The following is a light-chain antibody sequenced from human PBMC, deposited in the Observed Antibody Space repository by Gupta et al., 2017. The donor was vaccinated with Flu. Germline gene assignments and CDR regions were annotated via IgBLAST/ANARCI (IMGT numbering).Light chain of an antibody. CDR1: STNIGNNH. J-gene: IGLJ3*02. V-gene: IGLV1-51*02. CDR2: ETR. Sequence: QSVLTQPPSVSAAPGQKVTIPCSGSSTNIGNNHVSWYQQFPGTAPKLLIFETRVRPSGVPDRFSGSKSGTSATLDITGLQAGDEADYYCGAWDSSLTQGLFGGGTKMTV. CDR3: GAWDSSLTQGL.